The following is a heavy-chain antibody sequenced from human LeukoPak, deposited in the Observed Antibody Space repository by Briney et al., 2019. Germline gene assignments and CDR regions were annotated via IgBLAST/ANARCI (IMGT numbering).Heavy chain of an antibody. CDR3: AKDRRIAAVGPRRTINSWFDP. CDR2: ISPGGGPT. CDR1: GFPFSIYG. D-gene: IGHD6-13*01. J-gene: IGHJ5*02. V-gene: IGHV3-23*01. Sequence: GGSLRLSCAGSGFPFSIYGMNWVRQAPGKGLEWVSGISPGGGPTYYADSVKGRFTISRDDSKNTLYLQMNNLRAEDTAVYYCAKDRRIAAVGPRRTINSWFDPWGQGTLVTVSS.